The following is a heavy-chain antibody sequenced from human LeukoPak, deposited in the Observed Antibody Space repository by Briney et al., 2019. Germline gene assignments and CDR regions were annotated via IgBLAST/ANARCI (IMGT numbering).Heavy chain of an antibody. D-gene: IGHD3-10*01. CDR1: GGSFSGYY. V-gene: IGHV4-34*01. CDR2: INHSGST. Sequence: SETLSLTCAVYGGSFSGYYWSWIRQPPGKGLEWIGEINHSGSTNYNPSLKSRVTISVDTSKNQFSLKLSSVTAADTAVYYCARSHGGSGTSGFDYWGQGTLVTVSS. J-gene: IGHJ4*02. CDR3: ARSHGGSGTSGFDY.